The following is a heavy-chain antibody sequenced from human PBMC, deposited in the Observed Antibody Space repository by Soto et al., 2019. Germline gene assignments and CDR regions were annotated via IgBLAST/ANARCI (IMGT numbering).Heavy chain of an antibody. CDR1: GGSIRSYY. Sequence: QVQLQESGPGLVKPSETLSLTCNVSGGSIRSYYWSWVRQPAGQALEWIGRIYSSGSTNYNPSLKSRVTILVDTSKNEFSLKVASVTAADTALYYCAREGASGFGMDVWGQGTTVTVSS. CDR3: AREGASGFGMDV. CDR2: IYSSGST. V-gene: IGHV4-4*07. D-gene: IGHD1-26*01. J-gene: IGHJ6*02.